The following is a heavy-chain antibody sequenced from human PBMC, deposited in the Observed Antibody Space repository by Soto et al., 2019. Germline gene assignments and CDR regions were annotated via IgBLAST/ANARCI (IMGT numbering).Heavy chain of an antibody. Sequence: SGPTLVNPTQTLTLTCTFSGFSLSTSGMCVSWIRQPPGKALEWLALIDWDDDKYYSTSLKTRLTISKDTSKNQVVLTMTNMGPVDTATYYCARMGGGIAAAGVLYGMDVWGQGTTVTVSS. D-gene: IGHD6-13*01. V-gene: IGHV2-70*01. J-gene: IGHJ6*02. CDR1: GFSLSTSGMC. CDR2: IDWDDDK. CDR3: ARMGGGIAAAGVLYGMDV.